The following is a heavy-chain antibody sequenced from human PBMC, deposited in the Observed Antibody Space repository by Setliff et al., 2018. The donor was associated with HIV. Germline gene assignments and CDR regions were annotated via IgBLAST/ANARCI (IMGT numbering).Heavy chain of an antibody. V-gene: IGHV1-69*13. CDR2: ITPTFGTT. CDR1: GGTFSRNP. J-gene: IGHJ6*03. Sequence: ASVKVSCKASGGTFSRNPISWVRQAPGQGPEWMGGITPTFGTTKYAQKFQGRVTITADESRTTAYLDLNSLRSEDTAVYYCATAGEMATIGYSYYYMGVWGKGTTVTVSS. CDR3: ATAGEMATIGYSYYYMGV. D-gene: IGHD3-10*01.